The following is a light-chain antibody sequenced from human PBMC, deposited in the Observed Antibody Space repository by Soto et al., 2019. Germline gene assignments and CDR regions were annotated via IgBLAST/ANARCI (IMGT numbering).Light chain of an antibody. V-gene: IGKV4-1*01. Sequence: DIVMTQSPDSLAVSLGERATINCKSSQSVLYSSNNKNYLAWYQQKPGQPPKLLIYWASTRESGVPDRFSGSGAGTDFTLTISSLHAEDVADYSCQQYYSSPLTFGGGNKVEIK. CDR3: QQYYSSPLT. CDR1: QSVLYSSNNKNY. CDR2: WAS. J-gene: IGKJ4*01.